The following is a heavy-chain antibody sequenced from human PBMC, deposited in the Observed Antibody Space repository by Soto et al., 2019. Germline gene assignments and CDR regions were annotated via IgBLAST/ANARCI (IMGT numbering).Heavy chain of an antibody. Sequence: EVQLVESGGGLVKPGGSLRLSCAASGFTFSNAWMNWVRQAPGKGLEWVGRIKSKTDGGTTDYAAPVKGRFTISRDDSKNTLYLQMNSLKTEDTAVYYCTTEGVVVVAGYYYCGMDVWGQGTTVTVSS. V-gene: IGHV3-15*07. CDR1: GFTFSNAW. J-gene: IGHJ6*02. D-gene: IGHD2-15*01. CDR2: IKSKTDGGTT. CDR3: TTEGVVVVAGYYYCGMDV.